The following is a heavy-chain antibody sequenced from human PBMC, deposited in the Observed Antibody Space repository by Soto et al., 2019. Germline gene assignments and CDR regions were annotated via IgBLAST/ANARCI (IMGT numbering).Heavy chain of an antibody. V-gene: IGHV3-23*01. D-gene: IGHD5-18*01. CDR2: ISGSNK. CDR3: ARDSSSYGFDY. J-gene: IGHJ4*02. CDR1: GITFSNHV. Sequence: GSLRLSCTASGITFSNHVMSWVRQAPGKGLEWVSGISGSNKYYADSVKGRFTISRDNSKNTLYLQMNSLRAEDTAVYYCARDSSSYGFDYWGQGTLVNVSS.